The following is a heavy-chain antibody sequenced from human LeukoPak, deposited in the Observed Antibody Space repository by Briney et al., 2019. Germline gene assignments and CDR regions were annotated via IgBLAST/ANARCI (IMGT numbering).Heavy chain of an antibody. V-gene: IGHV4-38-2*02. J-gene: IGHJ4*02. Sequence: SETLSLTCTVSGYSITNGYYWGWIRQPPGKGLEWIGSIYHDGRIDYNPSLKSRVTISRDTSNDQFSLKLSSVTAADTAVYYCARLGIPYWFWGQGTLVTVSS. CDR1: GYSITNGYY. D-gene: IGHD2-8*02. CDR3: ARLGIPYWF. CDR2: IYHDGRI.